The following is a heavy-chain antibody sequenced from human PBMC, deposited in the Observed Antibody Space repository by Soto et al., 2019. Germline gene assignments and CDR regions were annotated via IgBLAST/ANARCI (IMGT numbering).Heavy chain of an antibody. V-gene: IGHV4-39*01. CDR3: ARLVVVAPVANV. D-gene: IGHD2-21*01. CDR1: GGSVSYNSYY. CDR2: IFYTGTT. J-gene: IGHJ4*02. Sequence: SETLSLTCSVSGGSVSYNSYYWGWIRQPPGKGMEWGGCIFYTGTTYYNPSLKDRLSISVDTSKNSFSLNLTSVTAADTAVYFCARLVVVAPVANVWGQGALVTVSS.